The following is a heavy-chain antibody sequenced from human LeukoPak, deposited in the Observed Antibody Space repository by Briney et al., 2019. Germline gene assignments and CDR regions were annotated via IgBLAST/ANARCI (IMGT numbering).Heavy chain of an antibody. CDR3: ARAYSGSWYYWYFDL. D-gene: IGHD6-13*01. V-gene: IGHV4-59*01. J-gene: IGHJ2*01. Sequence: SETLSLTCTVSGGSISSYYWSWIRQPPGKGLEWIGYIYNSGSANYNPSLKSRVIISVDTSKNQFSLKLSSVTAADTAVYYCARAYSGSWYYWYFDLWGRGTLVTVSS. CDR2: IYNSGSA. CDR1: GGSISSYY.